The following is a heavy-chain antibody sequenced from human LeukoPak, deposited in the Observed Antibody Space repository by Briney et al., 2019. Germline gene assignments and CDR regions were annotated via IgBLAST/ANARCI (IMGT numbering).Heavy chain of an antibody. CDR3: ARHVARRALYYFDY. V-gene: IGHV4-4*09. J-gene: IGHJ4*02. CDR2: IYTSGST. CDR1: GGSISSYY. D-gene: IGHD3-10*02. Sequence: SETLSLTCTVSGGSISSYYWSWIWQPPGKGLEWIGYIYTSGSTNYNPSLKSRVTISVDTSKNQFSLKLSSVTAADTAVYYCARHVARRALYYFDYWGQGTLVTVSS.